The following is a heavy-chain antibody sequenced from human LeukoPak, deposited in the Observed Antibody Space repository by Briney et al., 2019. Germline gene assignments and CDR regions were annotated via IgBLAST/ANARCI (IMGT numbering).Heavy chain of an antibody. CDR2: IIPILGIA. CDR3: ASDRGDGYGFDY. J-gene: IGHJ4*02. V-gene: IGHV1-69*04. Sequence: SVKVSCKASGGTFSSYAISWVRQAPGQGLEWMGRIIPILGIANYAQKFQGRVTITADKSTSTAYMELSSLRSEDTAVYYCASDRGDGYGFDYWGQGTLVTVSS. CDR1: GGTFSSYA. D-gene: IGHD5-18*01.